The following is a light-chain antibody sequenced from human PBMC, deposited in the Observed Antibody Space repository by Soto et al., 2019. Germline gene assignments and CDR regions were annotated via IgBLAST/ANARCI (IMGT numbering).Light chain of an antibody. Sequence: DIQMTQSPSSLSASVGDTVTITCRASETIRSYLNWYQQKPGKAPKLLIYGASTLQSGVPSRFSGSGSGTEFTLTISSLQPEDYATYYCQQHNSFPRSFGQGTKLEIK. V-gene: IGKV1-17*01. J-gene: IGKJ2*01. CDR3: QQHNSFPRS. CDR1: ETIRSY. CDR2: GAS.